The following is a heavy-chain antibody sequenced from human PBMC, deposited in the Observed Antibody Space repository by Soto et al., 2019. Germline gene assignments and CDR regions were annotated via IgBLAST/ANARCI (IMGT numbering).Heavy chain of an antibody. CDR2: ILSLESHK. J-gene: IGHJ4*02. Sequence: QVQLVESGGMSVRPGGSLRLSCSGSGFNFSDYYMNWIRQTPVKGLEWVSSILSLESHKYYAASVMGRFSISRDNAKKSLFLQMNNLRAEETGIYFCATGLKDASNRPSFDSWGPGTPVTVSS. CDR3: ATGLKDASNRPSFDS. D-gene: IGHD3-16*01. CDR1: GFNFSDYY. V-gene: IGHV3-11*01.